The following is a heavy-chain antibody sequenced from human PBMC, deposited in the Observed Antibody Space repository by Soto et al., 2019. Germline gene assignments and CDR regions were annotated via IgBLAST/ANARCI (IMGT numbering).Heavy chain of an antibody. CDR1: GFSLSTSGVG. D-gene: IGHD1-26*01. V-gene: IGHV2-5*02. J-gene: IGHJ1*01. CDR3: AHSRASIDDEYFQH. Sequence: QITLKESGPTLVKPTQTLTLTCTFSGFSLSTSGVGVGWIRQPPGKALEWLALIYWDDDKRYSPSLKSRLTTPKDTSKNPVVLTMTTTHPVDTAAYYCAHSRASIDDEYFQHWGQGTPVTVSS. CDR2: IYWDDDK.